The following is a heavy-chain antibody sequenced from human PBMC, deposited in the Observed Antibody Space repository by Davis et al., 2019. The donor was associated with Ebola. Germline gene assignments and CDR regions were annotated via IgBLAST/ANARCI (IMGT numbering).Heavy chain of an antibody. CDR1: GFTFSSYW. D-gene: IGHD2-2*01. V-gene: IGHV3-74*01. CDR2: INSDGSST. CDR3: ARGYQLLPYGMDV. Sequence: HTGGSLRLSCAASGFTFSSYWMHWVRQAPGKGLVWVSRINSDGSSTRYADSVKGRFTITRDNAKNTLYLQMNSLRAEDTAVYYCARGYQLLPYGMDVWGQGTTVTVSS. J-gene: IGHJ6*02.